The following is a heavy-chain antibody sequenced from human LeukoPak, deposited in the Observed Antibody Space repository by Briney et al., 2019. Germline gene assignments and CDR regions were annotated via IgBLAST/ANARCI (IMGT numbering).Heavy chain of an antibody. Sequence: PGGSLRLSCAASGFIFSNYVMVWVRQAPGKGLEWVAAISYDGSNEYYAESVKGRFTISRDSSKNTLFLLMNSLRAEDTAVYYCARRRYSVYDFDYWGQGTLVTVSS. CDR3: ARRRYSVYDFDY. D-gene: IGHD5/OR15-5a*01. CDR2: ISYDGSNE. V-gene: IGHV3-30-3*01. CDR1: GFIFSNYV. J-gene: IGHJ4*02.